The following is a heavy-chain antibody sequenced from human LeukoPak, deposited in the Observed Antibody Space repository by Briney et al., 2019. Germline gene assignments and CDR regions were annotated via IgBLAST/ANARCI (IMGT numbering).Heavy chain of an antibody. J-gene: IGHJ6*02. Sequence: GGSLRLSCAASGFTFSNYNMNWVRQAPGKGLEWVSSFLSSSSYIYYADSVKGRFTISRDNAKNSLYLQMNSLRAEDTAVYYCAKDIMGATTPYYYYGMDVWGQGTTVTVSS. CDR2: FLSSSSYI. CDR1: GFTFSNYN. D-gene: IGHD1-26*01. V-gene: IGHV3-21*01. CDR3: AKDIMGATTPYYYYGMDV.